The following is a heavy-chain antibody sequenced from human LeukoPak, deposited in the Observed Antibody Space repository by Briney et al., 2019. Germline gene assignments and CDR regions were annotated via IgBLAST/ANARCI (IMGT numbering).Heavy chain of an antibody. J-gene: IGHJ4*02. V-gene: IGHV3-9*01. D-gene: IGHD1-1*01. Sequence: GGSLRLSCAASGFTFDDYAMHWVRQPPGKGLEWVSGISWNSGSIGYADSVKGRFTISRDNAKNSLYLQMNSLRAEDTAFYYRAKDMEDSLYYFDYWGQGTLVTVSS. CDR2: ISWNSGSI. CDR1: GFTFDDYA. CDR3: AKDMEDSLYYFDY.